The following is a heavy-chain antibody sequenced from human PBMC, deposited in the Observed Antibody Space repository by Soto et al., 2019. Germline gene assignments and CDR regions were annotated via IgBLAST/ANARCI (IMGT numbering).Heavy chain of an antibody. J-gene: IGHJ6*02. Sequence: QVQLVESGGGVVQPGRSLRLSCAASGFTFSSYGMHWVRQAPGKGLEWVAVISYDGSNKYYADSVKGRFTISRDNSKNSLSLQMSSLRAEDTAVYYCAKAVRGLFYYYYGMDVWGQGTTVTVSS. D-gene: IGHD3-10*01. CDR1: GFTFSSYG. CDR3: AKAVRGLFYYYYGMDV. CDR2: ISYDGSNK. V-gene: IGHV3-30*18.